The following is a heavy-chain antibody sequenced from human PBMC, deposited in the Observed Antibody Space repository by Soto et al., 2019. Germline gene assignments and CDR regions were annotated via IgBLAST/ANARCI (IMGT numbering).Heavy chain of an antibody. CDR2: IFPGDSDT. V-gene: IGHV5-51*01. D-gene: IGHD2-21*02. J-gene: IGHJ6*04. CDR3: AAVVTRPDYLYCMDL. CDR1: GYSFTTYW. Sequence: GESLKISCKGSGYSFTTYWIGWVLQIPWKGVEWMGIIFPGDSDTRYSPSFQGQVTISADKSINTAYLQWSSLKASDTAMYYCAAVVTRPDYLYCMDLSGEGTTVPVSS.